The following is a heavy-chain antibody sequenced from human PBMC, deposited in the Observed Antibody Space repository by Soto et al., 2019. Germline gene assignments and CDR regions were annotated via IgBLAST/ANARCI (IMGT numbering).Heavy chain of an antibody. CDR3: ARDSYYDSSGPFDY. D-gene: IGHD3-22*01. CDR2: ISAYNGNT. Sequence: ASVKVSCKASGYTFTSYGISWVRQAPGQGLEWMGWISAYNGNTNYAQKLQGRVTMTTDTSTSTAYMELRSLRSDDTAVYYCARDSYYDSSGPFDYWGQGTLVTVSS. CDR1: GYTFTSYG. V-gene: IGHV1-18*04. J-gene: IGHJ4*02.